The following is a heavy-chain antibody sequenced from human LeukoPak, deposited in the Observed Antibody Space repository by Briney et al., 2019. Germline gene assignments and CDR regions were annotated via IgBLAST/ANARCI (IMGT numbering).Heavy chain of an antibody. D-gene: IGHD6-19*01. CDR2: ISWNSGSI. CDR3: AKDKERKYSSGWYDY. V-gene: IGHV3-9*01. CDR1: GFTFDDYA. Sequence: PGGSLRLSCAASGFTFDDYAMHWVRQAPGKGLEWVSGISWNSGSIGYADSVKGRFTISRDNAKNSLYLQMNSPRAEDTALYYCAKDKERKYSSGWYDYWGQGTLVTVSS. J-gene: IGHJ4*02.